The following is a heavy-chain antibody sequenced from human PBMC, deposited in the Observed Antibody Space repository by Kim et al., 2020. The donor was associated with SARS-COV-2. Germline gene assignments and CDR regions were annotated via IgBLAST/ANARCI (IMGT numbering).Heavy chain of an antibody. CDR3: ARVPLAYCGGDCYPFDY. V-gene: IGHV4-61*01. J-gene: IGHJ4*02. CDR2: IYYSGST. CDR1: GGSVSSGSYY. D-gene: IGHD2-21*02. Sequence: SETLSLTCTVSGGSVSSGSYYWSWIRQPPGKGLEWIGYIYYSGSTNYNPSLKSRVTISVDTSKNQFSLKLSSVTAADTAVYYCARVPLAYCGGDCYPFDYWGQGTLVTVSS.